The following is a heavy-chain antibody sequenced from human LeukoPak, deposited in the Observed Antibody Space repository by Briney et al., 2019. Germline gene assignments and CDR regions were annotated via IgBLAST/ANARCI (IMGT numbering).Heavy chain of an antibody. V-gene: IGHV3-7*01. CDR3: ARDLSGVTGYTYGRGIDY. D-gene: IGHD5-18*01. J-gene: IGHJ4*02. CDR1: EFSVGSNY. CDR2: IKKDGSEK. Sequence: SGGSLRLSCAASEFSVGSNYMTWVRQAPGKGLEWVANIKKDGSEKYYVDSVKGRFTISRDNAKTSLYLQMNSLRAEDTAVYYCARDLSGVTGYTYGRGIDYWGQGTLVTVSS.